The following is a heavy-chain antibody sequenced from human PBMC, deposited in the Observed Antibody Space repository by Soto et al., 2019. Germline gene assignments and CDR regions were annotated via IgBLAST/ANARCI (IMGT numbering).Heavy chain of an antibody. CDR2: ISSSSSTI. CDR1: GFTFSSYS. D-gene: IGHD2-15*01. Sequence: GGSLRLSCAASGFTFSSYSMNWVRQAPGKGLEWVSYISSSSSTIYYADSVKGRFTISRDNAKNSLYLQMNSLRAEDTAVYYCASADGCSGGSCYSGSDAFDIWGQGTMVTVSS. V-gene: IGHV3-48*01. CDR3: ASADGCSGGSCYSGSDAFDI. J-gene: IGHJ3*02.